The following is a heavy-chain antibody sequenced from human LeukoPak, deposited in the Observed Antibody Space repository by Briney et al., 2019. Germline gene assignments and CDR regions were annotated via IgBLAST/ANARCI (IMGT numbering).Heavy chain of an antibody. V-gene: IGHV3-7*04. CDR2: INLGGNEG. CDR1: GFTFNNYL. D-gene: IGHD3-10*01. CDR3: TRAGSFWGSTSFYDS. Sequence: GGSLRLSCGTSGFTFNNYLMAWVRQSPGKGLDWVANINLGGNEGRYADSVKDRFTISRDNAKNSLYLHMNSLRDEDTGVYYCTRAGSFWGSTSFYDSWGQGVLVTVSS. J-gene: IGHJ4*02.